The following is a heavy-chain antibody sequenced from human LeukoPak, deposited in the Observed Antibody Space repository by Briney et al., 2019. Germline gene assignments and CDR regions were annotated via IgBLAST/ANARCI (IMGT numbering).Heavy chain of an antibody. Sequence: GGSLRLSCAASGFTFSSYAMSWVRQAPGKGLEWVSAISGSDGSTYYADSVKGRFTISRDNAKNSLYLQMNSLRAEDTAVYYCARVRSPRYFDYWGQGTLVTVSS. CDR3: ARVRSPRYFDY. J-gene: IGHJ4*02. CDR2: ISGSDGST. CDR1: GFTFSSYA. V-gene: IGHV3-23*01.